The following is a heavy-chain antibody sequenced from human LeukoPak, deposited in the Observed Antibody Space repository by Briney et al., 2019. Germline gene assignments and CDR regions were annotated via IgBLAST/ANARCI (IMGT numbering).Heavy chain of an antibody. J-gene: IGHJ4*02. D-gene: IGHD6-13*01. CDR2: IYYSGST. V-gene: IGHV4-59*08. Sequence: SETLSLTCTVSGGSISSYYWSWIRQPPGKGLEWIGYIYYSGSTNYNPSLKSRVTISVDTSKNQFSLKLSSVTAADTAVYYCARHRIAAAYIDHWGQGTLVTVSS. CDR1: GGSISSYY. CDR3: ARHRIAAAYIDH.